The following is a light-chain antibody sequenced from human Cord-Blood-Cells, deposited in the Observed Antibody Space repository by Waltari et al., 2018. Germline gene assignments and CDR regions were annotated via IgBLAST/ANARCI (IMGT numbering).Light chain of an antibody. CDR2: EVS. CDR1: SSDVGGYNY. V-gene: IGLV2-14*01. CDR3: SSYTSSSTVV. Sequence: QSALTQPASVSGSPGPSTTLSCTGTSSDVGGYNYVSWYQQPPGNAPKLMIYEVSNRPSGVSNRFSGSKSGNTASLTISGLQAEDEADYYCSSYTSSSTVVFGGGTKLTVL. J-gene: IGLJ2*01.